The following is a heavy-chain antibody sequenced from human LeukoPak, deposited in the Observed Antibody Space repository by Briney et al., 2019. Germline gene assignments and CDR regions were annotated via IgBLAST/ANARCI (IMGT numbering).Heavy chain of an antibody. D-gene: IGHD5-12*01. CDR2: ITSSSSSI. Sequence: GGSLRLSCAASGFAFSSYSMNWVRQAPGKGLEWLSYITSSSSSIFYADSVKGRFTISRDNAKNSLYLQMNSLRDDDTAVYYCARDRPNTGYDFDYWGQGALVTVSS. CDR1: GFAFSSYS. CDR3: ARDRPNTGYDFDY. J-gene: IGHJ4*02. V-gene: IGHV3-48*02.